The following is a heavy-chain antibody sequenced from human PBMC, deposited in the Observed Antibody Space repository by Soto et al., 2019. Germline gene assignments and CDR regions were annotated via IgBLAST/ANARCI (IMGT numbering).Heavy chain of an antibody. V-gene: IGHV1-46*01. CDR3: TRDLYSDGWCFDY. CDR2: INPSGGST. Sequence: QVQLVQSGAEVKEPGASVKVSCKASGYTFTSYYMHWVRQAPGQGLEWMGIINPSGGSTGYAQKLQSRVTMTSDTSTRTIYIKLSNMRSEATAMYYCTRDLYSDGWCFDYWGHGTLITVSS. D-gene: IGHD5-12*01. CDR1: GYTFTSYY. J-gene: IGHJ4*01.